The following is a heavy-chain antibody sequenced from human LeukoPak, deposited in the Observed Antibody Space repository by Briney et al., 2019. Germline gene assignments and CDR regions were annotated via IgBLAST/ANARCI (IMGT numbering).Heavy chain of an antibody. CDR3: ARDCSGGYCSNSLGN. CDR2: INPKRAET. J-gene: IGHJ4*02. V-gene: IGHV1-2*02. Sequence: ASVRVSCKASRYIFNNYFMHWVRQAPGQGLEWMGLINPKRAETSYAQKFQGRVTLTRDRATTTAYMDLARLRSDDTAVYYCARDCSGGYCSNSLGNWGQGTLVTVSS. D-gene: IGHD2-15*01. CDR1: RYIFNNYF.